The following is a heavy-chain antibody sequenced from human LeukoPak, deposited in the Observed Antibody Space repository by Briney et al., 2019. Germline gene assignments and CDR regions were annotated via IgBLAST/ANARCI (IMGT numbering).Heavy chain of an antibody. Sequence: SETLSLTCTVSGYSISSGYYWGWIRQPPGKGLEWIGSIYHSGSTYYNPSLKSRVTISVDTSKNQFSLKLSSVTAADTAVYYCAAGVATIVWSQGTLVTVSS. V-gene: IGHV4-38-2*02. CDR1: GYSISSGYY. CDR3: AAGVATIV. J-gene: IGHJ4*02. CDR2: IYHSGST. D-gene: IGHD5-12*01.